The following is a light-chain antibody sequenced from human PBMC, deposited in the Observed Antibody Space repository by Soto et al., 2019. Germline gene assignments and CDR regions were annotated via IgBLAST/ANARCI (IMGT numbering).Light chain of an antibody. Sequence: EIVLTQTQATLSLSPGDRATLSCSASQSVNNFLAWYQQKPGQTPRLLIYDASKRATGIPGRFSGSGSGTDFTLTISSLEPEDFAVYYCQQRSNWPPALSFGGGTKADI. V-gene: IGKV3-11*01. CDR1: QSVNNF. CDR2: DAS. CDR3: QQRSNWPPALS. J-gene: IGKJ4*01.